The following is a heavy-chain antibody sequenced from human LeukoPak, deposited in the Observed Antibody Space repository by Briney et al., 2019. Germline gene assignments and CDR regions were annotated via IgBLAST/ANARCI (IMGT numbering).Heavy chain of an antibody. CDR2: IYYSGST. Sequence: SETLSLTCTVSGGSISSYYWSWIRQPPGKGLEWIGYIYYSGSTNYNPSLKSRVTISVDTSKNQFSLKLSSVTAADTAVYYCARQGSALDYWGQGTLVTVSP. CDR1: GGSISSYY. V-gene: IGHV4-59*08. CDR3: ARQGSALDY. J-gene: IGHJ4*02. D-gene: IGHD6-6*01.